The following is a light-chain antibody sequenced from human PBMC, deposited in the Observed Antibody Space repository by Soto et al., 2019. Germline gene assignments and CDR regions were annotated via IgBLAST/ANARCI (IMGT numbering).Light chain of an antibody. CDR3: QHRYNIIFT. V-gene: IGKV1-39*01. Sequence: DIQLTQSPSSLSASVGDTVTITCRASQTIATYLNWWQHRPGTAPRLLISSASNLHSGVPSRFIGSGSGTDFALDIRSLQPEDSAPYFCQHRYNIIFTFGGGTKVDIK. CDR1: QTIATY. CDR2: SAS. J-gene: IGKJ4*01.